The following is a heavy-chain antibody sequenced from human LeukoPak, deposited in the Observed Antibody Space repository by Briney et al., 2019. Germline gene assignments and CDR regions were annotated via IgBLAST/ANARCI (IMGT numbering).Heavy chain of an antibody. Sequence: ASVKVSCKAFGYTFTGYYMHWVRQAPGQGPEWMGWINPNSGGTDYAQKFQGRVTLTRDTSISTAYMELSGLRSDDTAVYYCAGLSRYCSGGYCYFDYWGQGTLVTVSS. CDR2: INPNSGGT. J-gene: IGHJ4*02. CDR3: AGLSRYCSGGYCYFDY. V-gene: IGHV1-2*02. D-gene: IGHD2-15*01. CDR1: GYTFTGYY.